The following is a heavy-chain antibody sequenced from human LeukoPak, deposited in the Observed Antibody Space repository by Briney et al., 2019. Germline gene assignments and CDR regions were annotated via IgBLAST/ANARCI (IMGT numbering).Heavy chain of an antibody. Sequence: PGGSLRLSCAASGFTFSSYEMNWVRQAPGKGLEWISYISNSGNTRYYADSVKGRFTISRDNAKNSLYLQMNNLRAEATAVYYCAGGRDCVRTSCYLQDWYFDLWGRGTLVTVSS. D-gene: IGHD2-2*01. J-gene: IGHJ2*01. CDR1: GFTFSSYE. V-gene: IGHV3-48*03. CDR2: ISNSGNTR. CDR3: AGGRDCVRTSCYLQDWYFDL.